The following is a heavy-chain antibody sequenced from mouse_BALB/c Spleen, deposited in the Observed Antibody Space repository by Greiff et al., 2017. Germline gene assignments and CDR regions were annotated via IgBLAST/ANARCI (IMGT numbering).Heavy chain of an antibody. J-gene: IGHJ4*01. Sequence: EVHLVDSGGGLVKPGGSLKLSCAASGFTFSSYTMSWVRQTPEKRLEWVATISSGGSYTYYPDSVKGRFTISRDNAKNTLYLQMSSLKSEDTAMYYCTRDGYGNYEDSYAMDYWGQGTSVTVSS. CDR3: TRDGYGNYEDSYAMDY. CDR1: GFTFSSYT. CDR2: ISSGGSYT. V-gene: IGHV5-6-4*01. D-gene: IGHD2-1*01.